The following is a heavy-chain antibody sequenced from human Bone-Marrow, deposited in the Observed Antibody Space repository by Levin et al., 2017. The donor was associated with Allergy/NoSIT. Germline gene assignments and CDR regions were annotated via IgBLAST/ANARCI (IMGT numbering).Heavy chain of an antibody. J-gene: IGHJ3*02. CDR2: IYPDDSDT. V-gene: IGHV5-51*01. Sequence: LGESLKISCKDSGYNFAHYWIGWVRQMPGKGLEWMGIIYPDDSDTRYSPSFQGQVTISADTSINTAYLQWSSLKASDTAMYYCASQGGSSGNAFDIWGQGTMVTVSS. D-gene: IGHD6-25*01. CDR1: GYNFAHYW. CDR3: ASQGGSSGNAFDI.